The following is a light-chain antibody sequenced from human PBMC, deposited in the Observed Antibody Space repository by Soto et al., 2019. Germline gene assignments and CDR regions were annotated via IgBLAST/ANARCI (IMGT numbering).Light chain of an antibody. Sequence: QSALTQPASVYGSPGQSITISCTGTSSDVGAYIYVSWYQQHPRNAPKLMIYEVSNRPSGVSHRFSGSKSGNTASLTISGLQAEDEADYYCSSYTTTTTVVFGGGTKLTVL. J-gene: IGLJ3*02. CDR2: EVS. CDR1: SSDVGAYIY. CDR3: SSYTTTTTVV. V-gene: IGLV2-14*01.